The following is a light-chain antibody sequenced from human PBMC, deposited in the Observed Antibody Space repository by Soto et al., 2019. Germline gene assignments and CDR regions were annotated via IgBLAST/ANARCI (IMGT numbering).Light chain of an antibody. V-gene: IGKV3-11*01. Sequence: EIVLTQSPATLSWSPGERATLSCRASQSVSRYLAWYQQKPGQAPRLLIYDASNRAKGLPARFSGSGSGIDFNLSISSLEPKDYAFYYCQQRQRTFGQGTKVKSK. CDR1: QSVSRY. J-gene: IGKJ1*01. CDR3: QQRQRT. CDR2: DAS.